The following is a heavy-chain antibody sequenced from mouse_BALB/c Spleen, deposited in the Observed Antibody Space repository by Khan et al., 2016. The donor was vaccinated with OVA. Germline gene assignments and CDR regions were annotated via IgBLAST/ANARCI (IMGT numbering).Heavy chain of an antibody. CDR1: GYRFSSYW. V-gene: IGHV1-5*01. D-gene: IGHD2-14*01. CDR2: IYPGNSDA. CDR3: TRFPDRPGDVVAY. J-gene: IGHJ4*01. Sequence: LRLQQSGTVLARPGASVKMSCKASGYRFSSYWMHWVKQRPGQGLEWIGAIYPGNSDANYNQKFKGKAKLTAVTSASIAYMDLSSLTTEDSAVXYCTRFPDRPGDVVAYWGQGTSVTVSS.